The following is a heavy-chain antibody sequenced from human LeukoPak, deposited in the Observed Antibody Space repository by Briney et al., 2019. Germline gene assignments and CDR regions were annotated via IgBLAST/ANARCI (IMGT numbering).Heavy chain of an antibody. J-gene: IGHJ4*02. CDR1: GYTFTSYA. CDR3: ARGYYDSSGYVIVDY. D-gene: IGHD3-22*01. Sequence: ASVNVSCKASGYTFTSYAMHWVRQAPGQRLEWMGWINAGNGNTKYSQKFQGRVTITRDTSASTAYMELSSLRSEDTAVYYCARGYYDSSGYVIVDYWGQGTLVTVSS. CDR2: INAGNGNT. V-gene: IGHV1-3*01.